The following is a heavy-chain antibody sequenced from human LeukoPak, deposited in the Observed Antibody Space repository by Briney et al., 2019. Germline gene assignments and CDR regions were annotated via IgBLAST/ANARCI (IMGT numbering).Heavy chain of an antibody. CDR1: GYSFTNYG. V-gene: IGHV1-18*01. CDR3: ARAETTLLLNY. Sequence: GASVKVSCKASGYSFTNYGIIWVRQTPGQGLQWMGWISAHNGNTNYAHKLQGRVTLTTDTSTSTVYMELRSLTSEDTAVYYCARAETTLLLNYWGQGTLVTVSS. CDR2: ISAHNGNT. D-gene: IGHD4-11*01. J-gene: IGHJ4*02.